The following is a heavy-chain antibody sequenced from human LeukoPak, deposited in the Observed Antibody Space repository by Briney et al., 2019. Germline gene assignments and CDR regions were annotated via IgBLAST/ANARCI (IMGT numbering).Heavy chain of an antibody. Sequence: SVKVSCKASXYTFTGYYMHWVRQAPGQGLEWMGWINPNSGGTNYAQKFQGRVTMTRDTSISTAHMELSRLRSDDTAVYYCASIAVAGRIFDYWGQGTLVTVSS. V-gene: IGHV1-2*02. CDR1: XYTFTGYY. D-gene: IGHD6-19*01. CDR2: INPNSGGT. J-gene: IGHJ4*02. CDR3: ASIAVAGRIFDY.